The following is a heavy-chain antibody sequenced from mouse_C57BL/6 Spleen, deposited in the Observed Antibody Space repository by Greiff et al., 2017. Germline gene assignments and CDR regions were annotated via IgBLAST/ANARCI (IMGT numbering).Heavy chain of an antibody. Sequence: EVKLMESGAELVKPGASVKLSCTASGFNIKDYYMHWVKQRTEQGLEWIGRIDPEDGETKYAPKFQGKATITADTSSNTAYLQLSSLTSEDTAVYYCASYYYGSSPFAYWGQGTLVTVSA. V-gene: IGHV14-2*01. J-gene: IGHJ3*01. CDR1: GFNIKDYY. CDR2: IDPEDGET. CDR3: ASYYYGSSPFAY. D-gene: IGHD1-1*01.